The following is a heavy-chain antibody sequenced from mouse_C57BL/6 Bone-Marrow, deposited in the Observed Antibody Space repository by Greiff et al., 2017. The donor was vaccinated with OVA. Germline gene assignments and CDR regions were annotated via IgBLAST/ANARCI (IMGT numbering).Heavy chain of an antibody. Sequence: EVQGVDSGGGLVQSGRSLRLSCAPSGFTFSDFYMEWVRQAPGKGLEWIAASRNKANDYTTEYSASVKGRFIVSRDTSQSILYLQMNALRAEDTAIYYCARDAWGNYWYFDVWGTGTTVTVSS. D-gene: IGHD2-1*01. CDR1: GFTFSDFY. V-gene: IGHV7-1*01. CDR3: ARDAWGNYWYFDV. J-gene: IGHJ1*03. CDR2: SRNKANDYTT.